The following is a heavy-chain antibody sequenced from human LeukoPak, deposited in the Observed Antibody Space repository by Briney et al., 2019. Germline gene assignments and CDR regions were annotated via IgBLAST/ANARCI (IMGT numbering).Heavy chain of an antibody. V-gene: IGHV3-21*01. CDR2: ISSSSSYI. CDR3: ASKERYGDSPDY. CDR1: GFTFSGYS. Sequence: GGSLRLSCAASGFTFSGYSMNWVRQAPGKGLEWVSSISSSSSYIYYADSVKGRFTISRDNAKNSLYLQMNSLRAEDTAVYYCASKERYGDSPDYWGQGTLVTVSS. J-gene: IGHJ4*02. D-gene: IGHD4-17*01.